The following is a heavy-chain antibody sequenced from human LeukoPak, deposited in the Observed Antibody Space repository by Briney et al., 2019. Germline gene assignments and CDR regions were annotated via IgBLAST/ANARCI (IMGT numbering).Heavy chain of an antibody. Sequence: SSETLSLTCAVYGGSFSGYYWSWVRQPPVKGLEWIGEINHSGSTNYNPSLKSRVTISVDTSKNQFSLKLSSVTAADTAVYYCARGSQSLGYCSGGSCRAKIFDYWGQGTLVTVSS. CDR1: GGSFSGYY. J-gene: IGHJ4*02. CDR3: ARGSQSLGYCSGGSCRAKIFDY. CDR2: INHSGST. D-gene: IGHD2-15*01. V-gene: IGHV4-34*01.